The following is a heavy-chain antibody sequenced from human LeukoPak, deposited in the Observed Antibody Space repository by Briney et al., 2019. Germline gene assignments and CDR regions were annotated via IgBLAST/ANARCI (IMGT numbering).Heavy chain of an antibody. CDR1: GYIFTNYW. J-gene: IGHJ4*02. CDR3: ARQSRDGSKTRGYYFDY. CDR2: IYPADSDT. Sequence: GESLKISCQVSGYIFTNYWIGWVRQMPGKGLESMGIIYPADSDTTYSPSFQGQVTIPADKSISTVYLQWSSLKASDTAMYYCARQSRDGSKTRGYYFDYWDQGTLVTVSS. D-gene: IGHD3-10*01. V-gene: IGHV5-51*01.